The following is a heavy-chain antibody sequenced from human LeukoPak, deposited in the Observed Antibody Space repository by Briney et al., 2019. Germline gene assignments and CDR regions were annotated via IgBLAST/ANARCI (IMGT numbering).Heavy chain of an antibody. CDR2: MNPNSGNT. CDR3: AIAAAGSWWFDL. V-gene: IGHV1-8*01. D-gene: IGHD6-13*01. Sequence: ASVKVSCKASGYTFTSYDINWVRQATGQGLEWMGWMNPNSGNTGYAQKFQGRVTMTRNTSISTAYMELSSLRSEDTAVYYCAIAAAGSWWFDLWGQGTLVTVSS. J-gene: IGHJ5*02. CDR1: GYTFTSYD.